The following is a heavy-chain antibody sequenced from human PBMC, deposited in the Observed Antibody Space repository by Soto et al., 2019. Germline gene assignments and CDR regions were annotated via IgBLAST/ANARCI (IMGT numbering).Heavy chain of an antibody. V-gene: IGHV4-4*02. D-gene: IGHD2-15*01. CDR2: IYHSGST. J-gene: IGHJ4*02. CDR1: SGSISSSNW. Sequence: QVQLQESGPGLVKPSGTLSLTCAVSSGSISSSNWWSWVRQPPGKGLEWIGEIYHSGSTNYNPSLKSRVTISVDKSTNQFSLKLSSVTAADTAVYYWARECNEDRGGSCYGFDYWGQGTLVTVSS. CDR3: ARECNEDRGGSCYGFDY.